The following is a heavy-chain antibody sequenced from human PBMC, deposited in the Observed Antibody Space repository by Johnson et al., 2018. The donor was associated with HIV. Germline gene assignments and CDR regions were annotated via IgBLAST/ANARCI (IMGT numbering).Heavy chain of an antibody. CDR2: IKQDGSEE. CDR3: ARGRGALDI. V-gene: IGHV3-7*03. J-gene: IGHJ3*02. Sequence: VQLVESGGGLIQPGGSLRLSCAASGFTVSSNYMSWVRQAPGKGLEWVANIKQDGSEEYYVDSVKGRFTISRDNAKNSLYLQMNSLRVEDTAVFYCARGRGALDIWGEGTVVTVSS. D-gene: IGHD3-16*01. CDR1: GFTVSSNY.